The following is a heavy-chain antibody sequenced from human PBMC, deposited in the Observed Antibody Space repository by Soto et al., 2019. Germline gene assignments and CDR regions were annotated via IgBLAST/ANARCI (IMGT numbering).Heavy chain of an antibody. V-gene: IGHV3-53*04. Sequence: GGSLRLSCAASGFTVSSNYMSWVRQAPGKGLEWVSVIYSGGSTYYADSVKGRFTISRHNSKNTLYLQMNSLRAEDTAVYYCARDRRLLGDYDPPVSFPYYYYMDVWGKGTTVTVSS. CDR1: GFTVSSNY. CDR3: ARDRRLLGDYDPPVSFPYYYYMDV. CDR2: IYSGGST. J-gene: IGHJ6*03. D-gene: IGHD4-17*01.